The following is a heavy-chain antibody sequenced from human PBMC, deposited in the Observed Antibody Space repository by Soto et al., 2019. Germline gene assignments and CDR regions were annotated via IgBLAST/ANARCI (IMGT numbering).Heavy chain of an antibody. CDR2: ISGSGDRA. J-gene: IGHJ6*02. CDR3: ARPLVVVGSRPYYGLDV. D-gene: IGHD3-22*01. CDR1: GFTFSTYP. V-gene: IGHV3-23*01. Sequence: GSLRLSCAASGFTFSTYPMTWVRQAPGKGLEGVSSISGSGDRAYYTDSVKGRFTISRDNSKNTLYLQMDSLRAEDTAIYYCARPLVVVGSRPYYGLDVWGQGTTVTVSS.